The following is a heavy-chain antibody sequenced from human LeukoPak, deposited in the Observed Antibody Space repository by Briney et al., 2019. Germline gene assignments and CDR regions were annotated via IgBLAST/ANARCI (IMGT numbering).Heavy chain of an antibody. CDR2: ISYSGST. CDR3: ASRRDEAWFDP. D-gene: IGHD5-24*01. V-gene: IGHV4-31*03. J-gene: IGHJ5*02. Sequence: PWETLSLTCSVFGGSISSGGYYWTWIRQHPGRGLEWIGYISYSGSTYYNPSLQSRVTISVDTSKNQFSLKLSSVTAADTAVYYCASRRDEAWFDPWGQGTLVTVSS. CDR1: GGSISSGGYY.